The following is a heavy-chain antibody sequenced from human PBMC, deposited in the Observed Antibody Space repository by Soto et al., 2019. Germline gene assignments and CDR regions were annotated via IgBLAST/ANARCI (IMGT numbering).Heavy chain of an antibody. CDR3: ARIRRTYYDFWSGPTLDYYYYMDV. CDR2: IDWDDDK. V-gene: IGHV2-70*11. J-gene: IGHJ6*03. Sequence: SGPTLVNPTQTLTLTRTFSGFSLSTSGMCVSWIRQPPGKALEWLARIDWDDDKYYSTSLKTRLTISKDTSKNQVVLTMTNMDPVDTATYYCARIRRTYYDFWSGPTLDYYYYMDVWGKGTTVTVSS. D-gene: IGHD3-3*01. CDR1: GFSLSTSGMC.